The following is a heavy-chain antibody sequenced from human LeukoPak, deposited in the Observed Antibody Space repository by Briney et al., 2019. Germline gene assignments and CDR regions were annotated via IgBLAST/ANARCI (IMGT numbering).Heavy chain of an antibody. J-gene: IGHJ4*02. D-gene: IGHD3-22*01. CDR2: ISWNSGSI. V-gene: IGHV3-9*01. CDR3: ACSYYDSSGYGYFDY. Sequence: GGSLRLSCAASGFTFDDYAMHWVRQAPGKGLEWVSGISWNSGSIGYADSVKGRFTISRDNAKNSLYLQMNSLRAEDTASYYCACSYYDSSGYGYFDYWGQGTLVTVSS. CDR1: GFTFDDYA.